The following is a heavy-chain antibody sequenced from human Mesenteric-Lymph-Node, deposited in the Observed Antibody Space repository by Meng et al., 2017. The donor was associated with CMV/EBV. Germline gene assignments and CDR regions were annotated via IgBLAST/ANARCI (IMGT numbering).Heavy chain of an antibody. CDR2: ISGFDGNP. V-gene: IGHV1-18*01. CDR3: ARAPEHIVKSTILDY. Sequence: ASVKVSCKTSGYTFTSYGVTWVRQAPGQGLEWMERISGFDGNPNYAQRLQGRVTMTTDSSTSTAYMELRSLRSDDTAVYYCARAPEHIVKSTILDYWGQGTLVTVSS. D-gene: IGHD1-26*01. J-gene: IGHJ4*02. CDR1: GYTFTSYG.